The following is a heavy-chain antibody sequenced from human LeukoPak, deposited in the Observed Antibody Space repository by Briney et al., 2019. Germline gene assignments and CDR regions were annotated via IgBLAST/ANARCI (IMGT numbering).Heavy chain of an antibody. J-gene: IGHJ4*02. CDR3: ARAAHYDSSGYYRPDY. Sequence: PGGSLRLSCAASGFTFSSHEMNWVRQAPGKGLEWVSYISSSGSAKYYADAVKGRFTISRDNAKSSLDLQMNSLRAEDTAVYYCARAAHYDSSGYYRPDYWGQGTLVTVSS. CDR2: ISSSGSAK. V-gene: IGHV3-48*03. D-gene: IGHD3-22*01. CDR1: GFTFSSHE.